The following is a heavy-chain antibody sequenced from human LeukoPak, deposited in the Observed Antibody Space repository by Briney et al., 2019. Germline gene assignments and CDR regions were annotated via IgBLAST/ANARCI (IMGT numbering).Heavy chain of an antibody. D-gene: IGHD6-13*01. J-gene: IGHJ5*02. V-gene: IGHV3-74*01. CDR2: INSDGSST. Sequence: GGSLRLSCAASGFTFSSYSMNWVRQAPGKGLVWVSRINSDGSSTSYADSVKGRFTISRDNAKNTLYLQMNSLRAEDTAVYYCAREIAADGDDTNWFDPWGQGTLVTVSS. CDR1: GFTFSSYS. CDR3: AREIAADGDDTNWFDP.